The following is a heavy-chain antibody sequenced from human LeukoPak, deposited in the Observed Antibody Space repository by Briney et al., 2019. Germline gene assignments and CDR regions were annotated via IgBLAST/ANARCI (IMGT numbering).Heavy chain of an antibody. Sequence: GGSLRLSCAASGFTFSNYGVHWVRQAPGKGLEWVAVISYDGSNKYYADSVKGRFTISRDNSKNTLYLQMNSLRAEDTAVYYCANGYCSSTSCYPNYWGQGTLVTVSS. CDR2: ISYDGSNK. J-gene: IGHJ4*02. CDR1: GFTFSNYG. V-gene: IGHV3-30*18. D-gene: IGHD2-2*01. CDR3: ANGYCSSTSCYPNY.